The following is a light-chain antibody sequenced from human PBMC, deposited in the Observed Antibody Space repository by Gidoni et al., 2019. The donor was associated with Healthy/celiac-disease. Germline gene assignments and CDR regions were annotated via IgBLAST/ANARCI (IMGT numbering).Light chain of an antibody. V-gene: IGKV3-20*01. CDR3: QQYGSSPRT. Sequence: EIVLTQSPGTLSLSPGERATLSGRASQSVSSSYLAWYQQKTGQAPRRLLYGAASRATGIPDRVSGSGSGTDFTLTISRLEPEDFAVYYCQQYGSSPRTFXQXTKVXIK. CDR1: QSVSSSY. J-gene: IGKJ1*01. CDR2: GAA.